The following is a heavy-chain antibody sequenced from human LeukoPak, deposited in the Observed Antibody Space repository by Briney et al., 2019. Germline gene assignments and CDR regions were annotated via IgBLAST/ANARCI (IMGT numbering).Heavy chain of an antibody. V-gene: IGHV3-23*01. CDR2: LSARGDST. CDR1: GFTLSSYG. J-gene: IGHJ6*04. CDR3: AGGRPPPNWNHYYGMDV. Sequence: GGSLRLSCAASGFTLSSYGMSWVRQAPAKGLEWVSTLSARGDSTYYVDSVKGRFTISRDNSKNTLYLQMDSLRAEDTAIYYCAGGRPPPNWNHYYGMDVWGKGTTVTVSS. D-gene: IGHD1-20*01.